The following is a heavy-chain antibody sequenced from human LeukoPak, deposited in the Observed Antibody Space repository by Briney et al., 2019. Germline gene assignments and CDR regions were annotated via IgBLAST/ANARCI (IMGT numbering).Heavy chain of an antibody. CDR1: GLTVSGNY. CDR3: ARDVSHRHLDY. CDR2: IYPDGST. V-gene: IGHV3-66*01. D-gene: IGHD2/OR15-2a*01. J-gene: IGHJ4*02. Sequence: GGSLRLSCAASGLTVSGNYMTWVRQAPEKGLEWVSVIYPDGSTYYADSVRGRFTISRDNSKNTVHLQMNSLRADDTAVYYCARDVSHRHLDYWGQGTLVTVSS.